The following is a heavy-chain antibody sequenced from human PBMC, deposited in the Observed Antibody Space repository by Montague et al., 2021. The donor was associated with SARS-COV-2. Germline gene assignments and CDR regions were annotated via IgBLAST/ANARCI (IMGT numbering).Heavy chain of an antibody. CDR2: IYYSEST. J-gene: IGHJ5*02. CDR3: ARLVWFGELSSENWFDP. CDR1: GGSITSSSYY. Sequence: SESLSLTCSVSGGSITSSSYYWGWIRQPPGKGLEWIGSIYYSESTYYNSSLKSRVTISVDTSKNQFSLKLNSVTAADTAVYYCARLVWFGELSSENWFDPWGQGTLVTVSS. V-gene: IGHV4-39*01. D-gene: IGHD3-10*01.